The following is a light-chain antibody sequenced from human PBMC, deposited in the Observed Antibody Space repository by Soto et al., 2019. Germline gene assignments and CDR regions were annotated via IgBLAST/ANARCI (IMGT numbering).Light chain of an antibody. J-gene: IGKJ1*01. CDR3: QQYYHSPRT. Sequence: EIVLTQSPGTLSLSPGERATISCRASQRVSSRYFAWFQQRPGQVPRLLIVGSSSSAPGIPEWFSGGGAGADVTPTSSRLEPEDFGFYYCQQYYHSPRTFGQGSKVEIK. CDR1: QRVSSRY. CDR2: GSS. V-gene: IGKV3-20*01.